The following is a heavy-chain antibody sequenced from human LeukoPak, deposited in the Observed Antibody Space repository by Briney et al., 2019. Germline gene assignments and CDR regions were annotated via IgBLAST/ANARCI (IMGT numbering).Heavy chain of an antibody. V-gene: IGHV2-5*02. CDR1: GFSLSTAGVA. CDR2: IYWDDDK. D-gene: IGHD4-17*01. J-gene: IGHJ5*02. CDR3: AYNSATLTTNWFGP. Sequence: VSGPTLVKPIQTLTLTCTFSGFSLSTAGVAVGWIRQPPGKALEWLALIYWDDDKRYSPSLKSRLTITKGTSKNQVVLTMTNMDPVDTATYYCAYNSATLTTNWFGPWGQGTLVTVSS.